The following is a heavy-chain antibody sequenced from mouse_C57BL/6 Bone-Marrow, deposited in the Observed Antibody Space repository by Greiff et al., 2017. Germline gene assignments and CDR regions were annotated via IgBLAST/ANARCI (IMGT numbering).Heavy chain of an antibody. Sequence: QVQLQQSGAELVKPGASVKMSCKASGYTFTSYWLTWVKQRPGQGLEWIGDISPGSGSTNYNEKFKSKATLTVDTSSSTAYMQLSSQTSEDSAVYYCARSLDDYSWFACWGQGTLVTVSA. J-gene: IGHJ3*01. D-gene: IGHD2-4*01. CDR2: ISPGSGST. CDR3: ARSLDDYSWFAC. CDR1: GYTFTSYW. V-gene: IGHV1-55*01.